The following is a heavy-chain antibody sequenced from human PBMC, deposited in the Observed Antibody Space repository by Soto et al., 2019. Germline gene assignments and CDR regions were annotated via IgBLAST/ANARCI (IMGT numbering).Heavy chain of an antibody. CDR1: GGSISSGSYY. CDR3: ATRTDYYYGSGSLGGMDV. CDR2: IYYSGST. Sequence: QVQLQESGPGLVKPSQTLTLTCNVSGGSISSGSYYWSWIRQLPGKGLEWIGYIYYSGSTYYNPSLKSRVTISVDTSKNQFSLKLNSVTAADTAVYYCATRTDYYYGSGSLGGMDVWGQGTTVTVSS. V-gene: IGHV4-31*03. D-gene: IGHD3-10*01. J-gene: IGHJ6*02.